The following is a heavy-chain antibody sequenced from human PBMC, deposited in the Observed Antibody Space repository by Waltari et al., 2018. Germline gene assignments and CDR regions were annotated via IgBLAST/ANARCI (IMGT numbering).Heavy chain of an antibody. D-gene: IGHD2-21*01. J-gene: IGHJ4*02. CDR2: INAGNGNT. CDR1: GYTFTSYA. Sequence: QVQLVQSGAEVKKPGASVKVPCKASGYTFTSYALHSVRQAPGQRLEWMGWINAGNGNTKYSQKFQGRVTITRDTSASTAYMELSSLRSEDTAVYYCARDHHMKPFDYWGQGTLVTVSS. V-gene: IGHV1-3*01. CDR3: ARDHHMKPFDY.